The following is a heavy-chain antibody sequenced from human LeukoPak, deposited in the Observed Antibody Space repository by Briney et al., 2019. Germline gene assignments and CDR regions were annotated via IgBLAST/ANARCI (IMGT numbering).Heavy chain of an antibody. CDR2: ISFRSSI. D-gene: IGHD3-16*01. V-gene: IGHV3-21*01. CDR3: ARNPRGTSPPDYFDC. CDR1: GYTFSSYS. Sequence: GGSLRLSCAASGYTFSSYSMNWIRQAPGKGLEWVSSISFRSSISYADSVKGRFTISRDNDKNSLYLQMNSLRAEDTAIYYCARNPRGTSPPDYFDCWGQGTLVTVSS. J-gene: IGHJ4*02.